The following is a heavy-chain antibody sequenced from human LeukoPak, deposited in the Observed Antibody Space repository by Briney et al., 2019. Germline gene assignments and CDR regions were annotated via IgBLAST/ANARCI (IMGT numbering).Heavy chain of an antibody. D-gene: IGHD6-13*01. CDR1: GFTFSSYA. CDR3: AKGPIAAAGAWWFDP. CDR2: ISGSGGST. Sequence: GGSLRLSCAVSGFTFSSYAMSWVRQAPGKGLEWVSTISGSGGSTYYADSVKGRFNISRDNFKNSLYLQMNSLRAEDTAVYYCAKGPIAAAGAWWFDPWGQGTLVTVSS. V-gene: IGHV3-23*01. J-gene: IGHJ5*02.